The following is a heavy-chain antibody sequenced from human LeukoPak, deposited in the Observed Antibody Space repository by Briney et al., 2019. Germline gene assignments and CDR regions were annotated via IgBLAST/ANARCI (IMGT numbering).Heavy chain of an antibody. CDR1: GFTFSSYA. CDR3: AKDPWYCSSTSCYTPFDY. V-gene: IGHV3-23*01. D-gene: IGHD2-2*02. CDR2: ISGSGGST. Sequence: GVSLRLSCAASGFTFSSYAMSWVRQAPGKGLEWVSAISGSGGSTYYADSVKGRFTISRDNSKNTLYLQMNSLRAEDTAVYYCAKDPWYCSSTSCYTPFDYWGQGTLVTVSS. J-gene: IGHJ4*02.